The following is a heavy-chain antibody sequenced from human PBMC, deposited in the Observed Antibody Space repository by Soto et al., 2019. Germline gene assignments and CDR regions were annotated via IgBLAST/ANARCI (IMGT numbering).Heavy chain of an antibody. V-gene: IGHV4-61*01. J-gene: IGHJ4*02. CDR2: IYYSGST. CDR1: GGSVSSGPYY. CDR3: ARVSSPDTSGYYYGFDS. D-gene: IGHD3-22*01. Sequence: SETLSLTCTVSGGSVSSGPYYWNWIRQAPGKGLEYIGNIYYSGSTNYNPSLKSRVTISADRSKNQFSLKLSSVTAADTAVYYCARVSSPDTSGYYYGFDSWGQGTLVT.